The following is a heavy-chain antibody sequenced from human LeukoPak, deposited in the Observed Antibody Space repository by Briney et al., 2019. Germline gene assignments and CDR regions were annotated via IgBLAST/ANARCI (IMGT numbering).Heavy chain of an antibody. V-gene: IGHV4-59*01. Sequence: SETLSLTCTVSGGSISSYYWSWIRQPPGKGLEWTGYIYYSGSTKYNPSLKSRGTISVDTSKNQFSLKLSSVTAADTAVYYCARYRGKTTVSSLDWFDPWGQGTLVTVSS. CDR2: IYYSGST. J-gene: IGHJ5*02. CDR1: GGSISSYY. CDR3: ARYRGKTTVSSLDWFDP. D-gene: IGHD4-11*01.